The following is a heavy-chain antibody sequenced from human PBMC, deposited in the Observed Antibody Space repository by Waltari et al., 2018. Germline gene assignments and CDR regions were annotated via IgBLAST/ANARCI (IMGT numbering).Heavy chain of an antibody. D-gene: IGHD6-13*01. CDR1: GGSISSYY. Sequence: QVQLQESGPGLVKPSETLSLTCTVPGGSISSYYWSWIRQPPGKGLEWIGYIYYSGSTNYNPSLKSRVTISVDTSKNQFSLKLSSVTAADTAVYYCARVGYSSSAGDWFDPWGQGTLVTVSS. V-gene: IGHV4-59*01. J-gene: IGHJ5*02. CDR3: ARVGYSSSAGDWFDP. CDR2: IYYSGST.